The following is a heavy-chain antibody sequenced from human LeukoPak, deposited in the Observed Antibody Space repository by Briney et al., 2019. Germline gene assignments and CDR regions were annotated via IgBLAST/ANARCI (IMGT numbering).Heavy chain of an antibody. Sequence: PGGSLRLSCAASGFTFDDYAMRWVRHAPGKGLEWVSGISWNSGSIGYADSVKGRFTISRDNAKNSLYLQMNSLRAEDTALYYCAKDFQYYDSSGYLYYWGQGTLVTVSS. CDR2: ISWNSGSI. D-gene: IGHD3-22*01. CDR3: AKDFQYYDSSGYLYY. V-gene: IGHV3-9*01. J-gene: IGHJ4*02. CDR1: GFTFDDYA.